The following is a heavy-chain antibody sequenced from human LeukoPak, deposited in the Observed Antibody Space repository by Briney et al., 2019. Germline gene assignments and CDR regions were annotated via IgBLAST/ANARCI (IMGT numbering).Heavy chain of an antibody. J-gene: IGHJ4*02. Sequence: SETLSLTCTVSGGSLSSYYWSWIRQPPGKGLEWIGYIYYSGSTNYNPSLKSRVTISVDTSKNQFSLKLSSVTAADTAVYYCARARGSGSYFDYWGQGTLVTVSS. D-gene: IGHD1-26*01. CDR1: GGSLSSYY. CDR3: ARARGSGSYFDY. CDR2: IYYSGST. V-gene: IGHV4-59*01.